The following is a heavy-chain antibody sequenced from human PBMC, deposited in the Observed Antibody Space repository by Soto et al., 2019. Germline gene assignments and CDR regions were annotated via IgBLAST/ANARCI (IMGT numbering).Heavy chain of an antibody. CDR1: GFTFSSYA. CDR3: ARDGGASGCTFCFDY. V-gene: IGHV3-30-3*01. Sequence: QVQLVESGGGVVQPGRSLRLSCAASGFTFSSYAMHWVRQAPGKGLEWVAVISYDGSNKYYADSVKGRFTISRDNSKNTLYLQMNSLRAEDTAVYYCARDGGASGCTFCFDYRGQGTLVTVSS. CDR2: ISYDGSNK. J-gene: IGHJ4*02. D-gene: IGHD6-19*01.